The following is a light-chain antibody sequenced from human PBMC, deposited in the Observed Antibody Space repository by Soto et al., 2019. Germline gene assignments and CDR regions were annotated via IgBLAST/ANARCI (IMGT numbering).Light chain of an antibody. CDR2: LNSDGSH. V-gene: IGLV4-69*01. CDR1: SGHSSYA. J-gene: IGLJ3*02. Sequence: QPVLTQSPSASASLGASVTLTCTLSSGHSSYAIAWHQQQPEKGPRYLMKLNSDGSHSKGDGIPDRFSGSSSGAERYLTISSLQSEDEADYYCQTWGTGIRVFGGGTQLTV. CDR3: QTWGTGIRV.